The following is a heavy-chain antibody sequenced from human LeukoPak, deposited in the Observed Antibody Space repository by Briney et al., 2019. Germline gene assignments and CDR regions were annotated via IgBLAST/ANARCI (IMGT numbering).Heavy chain of an antibody. D-gene: IGHD6-6*01. J-gene: IGHJ6*03. CDR3: ARDMSGDGAARQNYYYYMDV. Sequence: GASVKVSCKASGYTFTGYYMHWVRQAPGQGLEWMGWINPNSGGTNYAQKFQGRVTMTRDTSISTAYMELSRLRSDDTAVYYCARDMSGDGAARQNYYYYMDVWGKGTTVTVSS. CDR1: GYTFTGYY. CDR2: INPNSGGT. V-gene: IGHV1-2*02.